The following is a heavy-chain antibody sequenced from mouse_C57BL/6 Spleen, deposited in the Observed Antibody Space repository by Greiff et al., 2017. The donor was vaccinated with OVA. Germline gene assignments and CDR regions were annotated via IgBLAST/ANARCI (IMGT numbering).Heavy chain of an antibody. CDR1: GYTFTSYG. D-gene: IGHD3-2*02. CDR2: IYPRSGNT. CDR3: AREGRLFDY. V-gene: IGHV1-81*01. Sequence: QVHVKQSGAELARPGASVKLSCKASGYTFTSYGISWVKQRTGQGLEWIGEIYPRSGNTYYNEKFKGKATLTADKSSSTAYMELRSLTSEDSAVYFCAREGRLFDYWGQGTTLTVSS. J-gene: IGHJ2*01.